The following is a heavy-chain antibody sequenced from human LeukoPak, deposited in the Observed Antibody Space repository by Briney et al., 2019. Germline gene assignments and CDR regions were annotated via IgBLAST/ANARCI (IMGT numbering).Heavy chain of an antibody. D-gene: IGHD2-2*01. V-gene: IGHV3-30*02. CDR3: VKDRRTEAYGMEV. CDR2: IRNDGSHK. Sequence: PGGSLRLSSAASGLTFSSHGMHWVRQAPGKGLEWVAVIRNDGSHKYYGDSVQGRFTISRDNSWNTLYLQINSLRLEDTAVYYCVKDRRTEAYGMEVWGQGTTVTVSS. J-gene: IGHJ6*02. CDR1: GLTFSSHG.